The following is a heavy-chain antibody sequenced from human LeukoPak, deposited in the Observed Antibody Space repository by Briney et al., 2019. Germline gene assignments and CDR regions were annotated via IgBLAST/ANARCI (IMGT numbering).Heavy chain of an antibody. Sequence: GGSLRLSCAASGFTFSDYYMSWVRQAPGKGLEWVSGISGSGGKTYYADSVKGRFSISRDNSRNTLYLQMNSLRAEDTAVYYCVKGIAAAGNYWGQGTLVTVSS. CDR3: VKGIAAAGNY. J-gene: IGHJ4*02. CDR1: GFTFSDYY. V-gene: IGHV3-23*01. D-gene: IGHD6-13*01. CDR2: ISGSGGKT.